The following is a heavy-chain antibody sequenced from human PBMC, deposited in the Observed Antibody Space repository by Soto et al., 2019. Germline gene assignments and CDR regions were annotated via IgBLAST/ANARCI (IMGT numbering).Heavy chain of an antibody. CDR1: GYTFSSYG. Sequence: QVQLVQSGAEVKKPGASVKVSCKASGYTFSSYGISWVRQAPGQGLEWMGWISAYNGNTNYAQKLQGRVTMTTETSTSTAYMELRSLRSDDTSVYYCARDVPAAADPIYYYYGMDVWGQGTTVTVSS. CDR3: ARDVPAAADPIYYYYGMDV. V-gene: IGHV1-18*01. D-gene: IGHD2-2*01. J-gene: IGHJ6*02. CDR2: ISAYNGNT.